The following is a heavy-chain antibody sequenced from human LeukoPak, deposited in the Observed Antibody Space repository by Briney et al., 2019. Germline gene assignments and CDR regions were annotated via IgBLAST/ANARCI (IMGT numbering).Heavy chain of an antibody. CDR1: GLTFSSYE. V-gene: IGHV3-48*03. D-gene: IGHD2-15*01. CDR3: ARDSIVDGAFDI. CDR2: ISSRGTTI. Sequence: GGSLRLSCAASGLTFSSYEMNWVRQAPGKGLEWVSYISSRGTTIYNADSVKGRFTISRDNAKNSLYLQMNSLRAEDTAVYCCARDSIVDGAFDIWGQGTMVTVSS. J-gene: IGHJ3*02.